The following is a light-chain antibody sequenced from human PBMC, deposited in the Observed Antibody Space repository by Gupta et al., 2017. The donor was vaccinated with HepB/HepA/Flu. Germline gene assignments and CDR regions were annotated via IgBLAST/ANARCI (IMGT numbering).Light chain of an antibody. J-gene: IGLJ1*01. Sequence: QSALTKPASVSGSPGQQITITCTGTSSDVGGYNYVSWYQQHPGKAPKLMIYDVSNRPSGVSNRFSGSKSGNTASLTISGLQAEDEADYYCSSYTSSSTLGVFGTGTKVTVL. CDR1: SSDVGGYNY. CDR2: DVS. V-gene: IGLV2-14*03. CDR3: SSYTSSSTLGV.